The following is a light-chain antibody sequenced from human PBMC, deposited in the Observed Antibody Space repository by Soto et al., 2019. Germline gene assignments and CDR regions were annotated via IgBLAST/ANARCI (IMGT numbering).Light chain of an antibody. J-gene: IGKJ5*01. CDR3: QLYGISPH. Sequence: EGVVMQSPGTLSLSPGERSTLSCRALQSVGSSFLAWDQQEPGQAPRLLIYASSNRATGIPDRLSGSASGTDFTLTINRLEPEDSAVYYCQLYGISPHFGQGTRLEIK. CDR1: QSVGSSF. V-gene: IGKV3-20*01. CDR2: ASS.